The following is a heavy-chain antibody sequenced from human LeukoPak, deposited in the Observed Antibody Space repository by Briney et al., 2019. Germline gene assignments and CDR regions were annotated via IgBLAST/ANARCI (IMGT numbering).Heavy chain of an antibody. CDR1: GFTFSSYA. CDR2: IYVDGST. J-gene: IGHJ5*01. Sequence: QTGGSLRLSCAASGFTFSSYAMHWVRQAPGKGLEWVSGIYVDGSTYYADSVKGRFTISRDNSRNTLYLQMNSLRAEDTAVYYCPRITAYDDSWGQGTLVTVSS. D-gene: IGHD1-20*01. CDR3: PRITAYDDS. V-gene: IGHV3-53*01.